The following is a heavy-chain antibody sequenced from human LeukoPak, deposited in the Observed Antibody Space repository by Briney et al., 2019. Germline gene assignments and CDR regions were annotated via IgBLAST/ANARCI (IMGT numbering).Heavy chain of an antibody. Sequence: ASVRVSCKASGYTFTCYYMHWVRQAPGQGLEWMGWINPNSGGTDYAQKFQGRVTMTRDTSISTAYMELSRLRSDDTAVYYCARDGSGITMVRGVIPYFDYWGQGTLVTVSP. CDR2: INPNSGGT. J-gene: IGHJ4*02. D-gene: IGHD3-10*01. CDR3: ARDGSGITMVRGVIPYFDY. V-gene: IGHV1-2*02. CDR1: GYTFTCYY.